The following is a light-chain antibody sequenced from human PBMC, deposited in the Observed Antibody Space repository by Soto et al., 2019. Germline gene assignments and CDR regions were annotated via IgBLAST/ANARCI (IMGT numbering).Light chain of an antibody. CDR1: QSVSSSY. CDR2: GAS. Sequence: EIVLTQSPGTLSLSPGERATLSCRASQSVSSSYLAWYQQKPGQAPRLVIYGASNRATGIPDRFSGSGSGTHFTLTISRLDPEDFAVYYCQQYGSSPPYTFGQGTKLGIK. CDR3: QQYGSSPPYT. V-gene: IGKV3-20*01. J-gene: IGKJ2*01.